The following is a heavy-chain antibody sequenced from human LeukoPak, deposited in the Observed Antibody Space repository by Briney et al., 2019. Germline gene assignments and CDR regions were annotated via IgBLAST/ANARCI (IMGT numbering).Heavy chain of an antibody. CDR3: ARDRIYYDSSGYPDY. Sequence: ASVKVSCKASGYTFTGYYMHRVRQAPGQGLEWMGWINPNSGGTNYAQKFQGRVTMTRDTSISTAYMELSRLRSDDTAVYYCARDRIYYDSSGYPDYWGQGTLVTVSS. J-gene: IGHJ4*02. CDR2: INPNSGGT. V-gene: IGHV1-2*02. D-gene: IGHD3-22*01. CDR1: GYTFTGYY.